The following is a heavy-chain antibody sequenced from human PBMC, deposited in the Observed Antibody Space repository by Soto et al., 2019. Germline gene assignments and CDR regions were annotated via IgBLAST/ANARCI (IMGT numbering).Heavy chain of an antibody. CDR1: GYTFTSYG. D-gene: IGHD2-15*01. J-gene: IGHJ6*02. CDR3: ARWRLPIIVVVVAAHPSYGMDV. CDR2: ISAYNGNT. Sequence: GASVKVSCKASGYTFTSYGISWVRQAPGQGLEWMGWISAYNGNTNYAQKLQGRVTMTTDTSTSTAYMELRSLRSDDTAVYYCARWRLPIIVVVVAAHPSYGMDVWGQGTTVTVSS. V-gene: IGHV1-18*01.